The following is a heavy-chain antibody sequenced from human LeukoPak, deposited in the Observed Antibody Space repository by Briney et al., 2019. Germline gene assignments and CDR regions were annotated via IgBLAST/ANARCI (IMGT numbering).Heavy chain of an antibody. D-gene: IGHD6-19*01. CDR3: ARSYSSGWYPWFDT. CDR1: GFTFSSYA. J-gene: IGHJ5*02. CDR2: ISYGGSNK. Sequence: GGSLRLSCAASGFTFSSYAMHWVRQAPGKGLEWVAVISYGGSNKYYADSVKGRFTISRDNSKNTLYLQMNSLRAEDTAVYYCARSYSSGWYPWFDTWGQGTLVTVSS. V-gene: IGHV3-30-3*01.